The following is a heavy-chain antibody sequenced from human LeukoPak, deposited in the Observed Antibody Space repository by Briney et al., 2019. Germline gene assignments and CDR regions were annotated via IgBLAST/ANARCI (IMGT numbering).Heavy chain of an antibody. CDR1: GYTFTSYG. D-gene: IGHD3-22*01. CDR2: ISAYNGYT. CDR3: ARHRLPRIYYDTSGYYHDACDI. J-gene: IGHJ3*02. V-gene: IGHV1-18*01. Sequence: ASVKVSCTASGYTFTSYGISWVRQAPGQGLEWMGWISAYNGYTKYVQKLQGRVTMTTDTSTSTAYMELRSLRSDDTAVYYCARHRLPRIYYDTSGYYHDACDIWGQGTMVTVSS.